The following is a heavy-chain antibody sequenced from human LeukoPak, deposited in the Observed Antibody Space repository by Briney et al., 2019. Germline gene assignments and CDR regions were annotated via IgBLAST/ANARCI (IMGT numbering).Heavy chain of an antibody. D-gene: IGHD2-15*01. V-gene: IGHV4-34*01. CDR3: ARGPNCSGGSCYYDDAFDI. Sequence: SETLSLTCADYGGSFSGYYWSWIRQPPGKGLEWIGEINHGGSTNYNPSLKSRVTISVDTSKNQFSLKLSSVTAADTAVYYCARGPNCSGGSCYYDDAFDIWGQGTMVTVSS. CDR2: INHGGST. CDR1: GGSFSGYY. J-gene: IGHJ3*02.